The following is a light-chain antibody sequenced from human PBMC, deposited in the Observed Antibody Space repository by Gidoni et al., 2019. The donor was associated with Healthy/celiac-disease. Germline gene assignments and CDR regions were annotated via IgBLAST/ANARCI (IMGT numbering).Light chain of an antibody. J-gene: IGKJ3*01. V-gene: IGKV3-15*01. CDR1: QSVISN. CDR3: QKYNNWPPF. Sequence: IVMTQSPATLSVSPGERATLSCRASQSVISNLAWYRQKPGQAPRLLIYGASTRATGIPARFSGSGSGTEFTLTISSLQSEDFAVYYCQKYNNWPPFFGPGTKVDIK. CDR2: GAS.